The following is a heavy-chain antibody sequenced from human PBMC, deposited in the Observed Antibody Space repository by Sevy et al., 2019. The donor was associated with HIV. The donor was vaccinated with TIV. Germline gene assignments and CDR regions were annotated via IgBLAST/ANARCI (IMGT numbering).Heavy chain of an antibody. J-gene: IGHJ3*02. Sequence: ASVKVSCKASGYTFTSYGISWVRQAPGQGLEWMGWISAYNGNTNYAQKLQGRVTMATDTSTSTAYMEPRSLRSDDTAVYYCARRVGEEWLLAFDIWGQGTMVTVSS. CDR3: ARRVGEEWLLAFDI. D-gene: IGHD3-3*01. V-gene: IGHV1-18*04. CDR1: GYTFTSYG. CDR2: ISAYNGNT.